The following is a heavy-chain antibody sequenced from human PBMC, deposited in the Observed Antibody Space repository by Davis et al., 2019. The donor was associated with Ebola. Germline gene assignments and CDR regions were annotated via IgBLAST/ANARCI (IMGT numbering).Heavy chain of an antibody. CDR1: GFTFSSYW. CDR2: INSDGSST. D-gene: IGHD5-18*01. V-gene: IGHV3-74*01. CDR3: ARGHMQLWYYYYYGMDV. Sequence: GESLKISCAASGFTFSSYWMHWVRQAPGKGLVWVSRINSDGSSTSYADSVKGRFTISRDNAKNTLYLQMNSLSAEDTAVYYCARGHMQLWYYYYYGMDVWGQGTTVTVSS. J-gene: IGHJ6*02.